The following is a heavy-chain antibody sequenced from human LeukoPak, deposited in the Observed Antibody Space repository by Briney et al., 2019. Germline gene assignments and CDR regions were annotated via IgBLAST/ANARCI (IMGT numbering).Heavy chain of an antibody. D-gene: IGHD4-17*01. Sequence: SETLSLTCAVYGGSFRGYYWSWSREPPGEGLEWIGEINHSESTNYNPSLKSRVTISVDTSKNQFSLKLSSVTAADAAVYYCARGTMTTVTYYFDYWGQGTLVTVSS. V-gene: IGHV4-34*01. J-gene: IGHJ4*02. CDR3: ARGTMTTVTYYFDY. CDR1: GGSFRGYY. CDR2: INHSEST.